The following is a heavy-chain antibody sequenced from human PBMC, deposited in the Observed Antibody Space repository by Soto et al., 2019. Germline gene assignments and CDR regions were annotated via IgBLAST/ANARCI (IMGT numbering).Heavy chain of an antibody. CDR1: GYSFTSYW. D-gene: IGHD3-10*01. J-gene: IGHJ6*03. Sequence: GESLKISCKGSGYSFTSYWIGWVRQMPGKGLEWMGIIYPGDSDTRYSPSFQGQVTISADKSISTAYLQWSSLKASDTAMYYCWGRVVDYGAGGNFCRYYYYMDVWGKGTTVTVSS. CDR2: IYPGDSDT. V-gene: IGHV5-51*01. CDR3: WGRVVDYGAGGNFCRYYYYMDV.